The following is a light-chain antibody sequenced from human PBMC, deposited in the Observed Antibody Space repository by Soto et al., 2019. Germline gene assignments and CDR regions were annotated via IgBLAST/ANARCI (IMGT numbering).Light chain of an antibody. CDR3: QQYNNRPRT. Sequence: EIVMTQSPATVSVSPGEGATLSCRASQSVSINLAWYQQKPGQAPRLLIYGASTRVTGIPARFSGSGSGTEFTLTISNLQSEDFAIYSCQQYNNRPRTFGQGTRLEIK. J-gene: IGKJ5*01. CDR1: QSVSIN. CDR2: GAS. V-gene: IGKV3-15*01.